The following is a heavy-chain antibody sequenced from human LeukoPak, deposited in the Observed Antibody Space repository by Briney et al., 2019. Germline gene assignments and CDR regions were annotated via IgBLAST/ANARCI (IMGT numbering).Heavy chain of an antibody. V-gene: IGHV4-34*01. D-gene: IGHD5-24*01. Sequence: SETLSLTCAVYGGSFSGYYWSWIRQPPGKGLEWIGEINHSGSTYYNPSLKSRVTISVDTSKNQFSLKLSSVTAADTAVYYCARHDEVEMATIVDYWGQGTLVTVSS. CDR2: INHSGST. J-gene: IGHJ4*02. CDR1: GGSFSGYY. CDR3: ARHDEVEMATIVDY.